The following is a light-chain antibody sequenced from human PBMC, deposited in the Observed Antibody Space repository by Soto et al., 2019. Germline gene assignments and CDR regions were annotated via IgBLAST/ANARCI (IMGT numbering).Light chain of an antibody. V-gene: IGKV3-11*01. CDR1: QSICSY. CDR2: DAS. CDR3: QQRSTWPFT. Sequence: EIVLTQSPATLSLSPGERATLSCRASQSICSYLAWYQQKPDQAPRLLIYDASNRATGIPARFSGSGSGTDFTLTISSLEPEDFAVYYCQQRSTWPFTFGPGTKVDIK. J-gene: IGKJ3*01.